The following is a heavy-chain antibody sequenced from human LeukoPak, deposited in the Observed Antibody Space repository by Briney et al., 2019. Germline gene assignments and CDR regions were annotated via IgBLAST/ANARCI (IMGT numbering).Heavy chain of an antibody. J-gene: IGHJ5*02. CDR1: GGTFSSYA. V-gene: IGHV1-69*05. CDR3: ARQGEEYCSSTSCPWFDP. Sequence: GSSVKVSCKASGGTFSSYAISWVRQAPGQGLEWMGGIIPIFGTANYAQKFQGRVTITTDESTSTAYMEQSSLRSEDTAVYYCARQGEEYCSSTSCPWFDPWGQGTLVTVSS. CDR2: IIPIFGTA. D-gene: IGHD2-2*01.